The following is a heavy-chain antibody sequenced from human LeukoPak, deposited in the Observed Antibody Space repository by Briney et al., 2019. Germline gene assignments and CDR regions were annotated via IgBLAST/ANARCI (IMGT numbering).Heavy chain of an antibody. Sequence: SETLSLTCTVSGGXTSSSDYYWAWIRQPPGKGLEWLGSIYYSGTTYYKPSLKSRVTISVDTSKNQFSLKLSSVTAADTAVYYCASYMVRGPYHFDYWGQGTLVSVSS. CDR2: IYYSGTT. J-gene: IGHJ4*02. CDR3: ASYMVRGPYHFDY. D-gene: IGHD3-10*01. CDR1: GGXTSSSDYY. V-gene: IGHV4-39*01.